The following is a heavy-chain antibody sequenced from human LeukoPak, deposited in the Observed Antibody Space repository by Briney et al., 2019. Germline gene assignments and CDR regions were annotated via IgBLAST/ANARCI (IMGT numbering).Heavy chain of an antibody. J-gene: IGHJ4*02. Sequence: SGPTRVKPTQTLTLTCTFSGFSLSTSGVGVGWIRQPPGKALEWLALIYWDDDKRYSAPLKSRLTTTKYTSKNQVVLTMTNMDPVDTATYYCAHLGYCSGGSCLVFDYWGQGTLVTVSS. V-gene: IGHV2-5*02. CDR1: GFSLSTSGVG. D-gene: IGHD2-15*01. CDR3: AHLGYCSGGSCLVFDY. CDR2: IYWDDDK.